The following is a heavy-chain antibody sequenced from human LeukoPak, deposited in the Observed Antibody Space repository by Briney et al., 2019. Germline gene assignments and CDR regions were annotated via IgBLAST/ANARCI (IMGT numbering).Heavy chain of an antibody. CDR1: GGSFSGYY. CDR2: INHSGST. CDR3: ARGKPTMIVVVITTQFDY. Sequence: SETLSLTCAVYGGSFSGYYWSWIRQPPRKGLEWIGEINHSGSTNYNPSLKSRVTISVDTSKNQFSLKLSSVTAADTAVYYCARGKPTMIVVVITTQFDYWGQGTLVTVSS. V-gene: IGHV4-34*01. D-gene: IGHD3-22*01. J-gene: IGHJ4*02.